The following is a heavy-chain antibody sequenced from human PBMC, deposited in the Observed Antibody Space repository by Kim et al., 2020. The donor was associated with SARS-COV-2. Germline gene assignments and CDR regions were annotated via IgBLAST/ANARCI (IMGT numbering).Heavy chain of an antibody. V-gene: IGHV3-23*01. D-gene: IGHD6-25*01. J-gene: IGHJ4*02. Sequence: YYADSVNGRFTISRDNSKNTLYLQMNGLIAEDTAVYYCAKDRAAGTWNDYWSQGTLVTVSS. CDR3: AKDRAAGTWNDY.